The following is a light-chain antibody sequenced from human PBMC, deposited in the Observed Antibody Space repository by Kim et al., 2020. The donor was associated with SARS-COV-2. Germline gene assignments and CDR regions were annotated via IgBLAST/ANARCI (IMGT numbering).Light chain of an antibody. CDR3: QHYHSSPPTYT. CDR2: DTS. CDR1: QSVSRTS. Sequence: PGEGATLSCRPSQSVSRTSLAWYQQRPGQAPRLLIHDTSIRATGVPDTFSGSASGTDFTLTISRLEPEDFAVYYCQHYHSSPPTYTFGQGTKLEI. J-gene: IGKJ2*01. V-gene: IGKV3-20*01.